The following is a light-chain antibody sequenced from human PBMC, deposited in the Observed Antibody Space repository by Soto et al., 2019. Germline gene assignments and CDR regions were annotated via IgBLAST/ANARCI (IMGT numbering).Light chain of an antibody. V-gene: IGLV1-40*01. J-gene: IGLJ1*01. CDR1: GSNIGAGYD. CDR3: QSYDTSLSGHYV. Sequence: QSVLTQPPSVSGAPGQRVTISCTGSGSNIGAGYDVHWYQQLPGTAPKLLIYVNNNRPSGVPDRFSGSKSGTSASLAITGLQAEDEADYYCQSYDTSLSGHYVFGTGTKLTVL. CDR2: VNN.